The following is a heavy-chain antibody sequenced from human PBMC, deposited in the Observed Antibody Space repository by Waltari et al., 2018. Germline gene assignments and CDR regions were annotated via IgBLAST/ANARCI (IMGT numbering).Heavy chain of an antibody. CDR3: ARVPTMIDAFDI. Sequence: QLQLQESGPGLVKPSETLSLTCTVSGGSISSSSYYWGWIRQPPGKGLEWIGSIYYSGSTYYNPSLKSRVTISVDTSKNQFSLKLSSVTAADTAVYYSARVPTMIDAFDIWGQGTMVTVSS. CDR2: IYYSGST. V-gene: IGHV4-39*07. D-gene: IGHD3-22*01. CDR1: GGSISSSSYY. J-gene: IGHJ3*02.